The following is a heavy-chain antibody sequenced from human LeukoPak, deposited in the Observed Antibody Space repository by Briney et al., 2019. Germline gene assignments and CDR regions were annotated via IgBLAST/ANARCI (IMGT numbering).Heavy chain of an antibody. J-gene: IGHJ4*02. CDR1: GFTFDHYA. D-gene: IGHD2-2*01. CDR3: ARALTGIIVVVPAAY. Sequence: GGSLRLSCAASGFTFDHYAMSWVRQAPGKGLEWVAVISYDGSNKYYADSVKGRFTISRDNSKNTLYLQMNSLRAEDTAVYYCARALTGIIVVVPAAYWGQGTLVTVSS. V-gene: IGHV3-30-3*01. CDR2: ISYDGSNK.